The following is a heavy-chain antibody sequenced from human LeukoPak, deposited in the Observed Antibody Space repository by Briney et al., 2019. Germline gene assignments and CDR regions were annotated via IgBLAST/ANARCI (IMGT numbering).Heavy chain of an antibody. Sequence: GGSLRLSCATSGFSFTNYGMNWVRQAPGKGLEWVSYISNSAILYADAVKGRFTISRDNARNSLYLQMNSLRAVDTAVYYCAREDGFGDAYGMDVWGQGTTVTVSS. CDR1: GFSFTNYG. CDR3: AREDGFGDAYGMDV. D-gene: IGHD3-10*01. V-gene: IGHV3-48*01. J-gene: IGHJ6*02. CDR2: ISNSAI.